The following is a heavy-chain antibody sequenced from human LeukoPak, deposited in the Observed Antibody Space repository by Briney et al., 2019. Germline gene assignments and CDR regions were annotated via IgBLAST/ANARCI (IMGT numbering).Heavy chain of an antibody. Sequence: GGSLRLSCAASGFNFSDYYMGWIRQAQGKGLEWISYISSSSFYTSYADSVKGRFTISRDNAKNSLYLQMNSLRAEDTAVYYCARDHRLRYFDWSDFDYWGQGTLVTVSS. CDR1: GFNFSDYY. V-gene: IGHV3-11*06. CDR2: ISSSSFYT. J-gene: IGHJ4*02. CDR3: ARDHRLRYFDWSDFDY. D-gene: IGHD3-9*01.